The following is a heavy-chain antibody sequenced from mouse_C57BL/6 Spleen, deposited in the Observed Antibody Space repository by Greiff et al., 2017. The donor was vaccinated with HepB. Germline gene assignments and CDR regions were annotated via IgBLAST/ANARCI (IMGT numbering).Heavy chain of an antibody. V-gene: IGHV1-26*01. J-gene: IGHJ2*01. CDR2: INPNNGGT. CDR3: ARWGDEGYFDY. CDR1: GYTFTDYY. Sequence: EVQLQQSGPELVKPGASVKISCKASGYTFTDYYMNWVKQSHGKSLEWIGDINPNNGGTSYNQKFKGKATLTVDKSSSTAYMELRSLTSEDSAVYYCARWGDEGYFDYWGQGTTLTVSS.